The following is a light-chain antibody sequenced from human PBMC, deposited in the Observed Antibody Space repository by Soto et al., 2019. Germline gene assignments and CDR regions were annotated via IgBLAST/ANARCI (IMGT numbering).Light chain of an antibody. CDR2: DAS. J-gene: IGKJ5*01. CDR1: QPLNNN. V-gene: IGKV3-11*01. CDR3: QQRSNWPPFT. Sequence: EVVMRQSPATLSVSPGEGATLSCRAGQPLNNNVAWYQHKPGQAPRLLIYDASNRATDIPARFSGSGSGTDFTLTISSLEPEDFAVYYCQQRSNWPPFTFGQGTRLEIK.